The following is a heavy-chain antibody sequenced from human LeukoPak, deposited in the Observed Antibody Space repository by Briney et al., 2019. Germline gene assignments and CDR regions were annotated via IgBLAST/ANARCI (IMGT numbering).Heavy chain of an antibody. Sequence: SETLSLTCTVSGGSISSSSYYWGWIRQPPGKGLEWIGSIYYSGSTYYNPSPKSRVTISVDTSKNQFSLKLSSVTAADTAVYYCARHTAVLLWFGESNFDYWGQGTLVTVSS. CDR1: GGSISSSSYY. D-gene: IGHD3-10*01. CDR2: IYYSGST. CDR3: ARHTAVLLWFGESNFDY. J-gene: IGHJ4*02. V-gene: IGHV4-39*01.